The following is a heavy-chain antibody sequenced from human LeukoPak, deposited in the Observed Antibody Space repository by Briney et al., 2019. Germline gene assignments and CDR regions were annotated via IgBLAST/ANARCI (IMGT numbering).Heavy chain of an antibody. CDR3: ARVGATIDY. D-gene: IGHD1-26*01. J-gene: IGHJ4*02. Sequence: SETLSLTCTVSGGSISSYYWSWIRQPPGKGLEWIGFIYYSGSTNYDPSLKSRVTISVDTSKNQFSLKLSAVTAADTAVYYCARVGATIDYWGQGTLVTVSS. CDR2: IYYSGST. V-gene: IGHV4-59*01. CDR1: GGSISSYY.